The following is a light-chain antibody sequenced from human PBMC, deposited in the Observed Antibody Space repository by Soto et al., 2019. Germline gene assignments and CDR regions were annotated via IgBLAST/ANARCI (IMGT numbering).Light chain of an antibody. CDR2: GAS. J-gene: IGKJ5*01. CDR3: QQYDNSPIT. V-gene: IGKV3-20*01. Sequence: ENVLTQSPGVLSLSPGERASLSCGSSQSISSSFLAWYQQKPGQAPRLLIYGASSRATGIPDRFSGTGSETDCTLTISRLEPEDVAVYYCQQYDNSPITLGQGTRLEIK. CDR1: QSISSSF.